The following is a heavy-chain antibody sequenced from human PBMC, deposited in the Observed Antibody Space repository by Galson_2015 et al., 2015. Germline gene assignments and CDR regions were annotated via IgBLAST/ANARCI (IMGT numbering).Heavy chain of an antibody. Sequence: SLRLSCAASGFTVSSNYMNWVHQAPGKGLEWVSLIYSGGSTYYADSVKGRFTVSRDDSKNTVYLQMDSLRAEDTAVYYCARDGSFWYLAYWGQGTLVTVSS. D-gene: IGHD6-19*01. J-gene: IGHJ4*02. CDR1: GFTVSSNY. CDR3: ARDGSFWYLAY. CDR2: IYSGGST. V-gene: IGHV3-66*01.